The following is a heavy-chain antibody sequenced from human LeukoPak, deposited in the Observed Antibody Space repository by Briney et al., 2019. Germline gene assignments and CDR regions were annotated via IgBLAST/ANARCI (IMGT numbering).Heavy chain of an antibody. J-gene: IGHJ3*02. CDR2: ISSSRSYI. CDR1: GFTFSSYS. Sequence: PGGSLRLSCAASGFTFSSYSMNWVRQAPGKGLDWVSSISSSRSYIYYADSVKGRFTISRDNAKNSLYLQMNSLRAQDTAVYFRARDLPLTCGYYLGASEIWGQGTIVTVSS. CDR3: ARDLPLTCGYYLGASEI. D-gene: IGHD1-26*01. V-gene: IGHV3-21*01.